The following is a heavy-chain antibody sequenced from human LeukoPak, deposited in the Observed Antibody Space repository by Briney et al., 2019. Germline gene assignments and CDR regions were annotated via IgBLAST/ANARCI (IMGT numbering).Heavy chain of an antibody. CDR3: ARDRGIVIEPAVYGMDV. Sequence: SQTLSLTCSVSGGSISSVGYYWSWIRQLPGKGLECIGYIFYSGSTHYNPSLRSRVTISIDTSKNQFSLNLSSVTAADTAVYYCARDRGIVIEPAVYGMDVWGQGTTVTVSS. V-gene: IGHV4-31*03. CDR1: GGSISSVGYY. D-gene: IGHD2-2*01. J-gene: IGHJ6*02. CDR2: IFYSGST.